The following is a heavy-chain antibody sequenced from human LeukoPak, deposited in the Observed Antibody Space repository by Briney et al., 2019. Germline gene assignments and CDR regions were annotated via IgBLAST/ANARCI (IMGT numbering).Heavy chain of an antibody. Sequence: GGSLRLSCAASGFTFSSYAMSWVRQAPGKGLEWVSAISGSGGSTYYADSVKGRFTISRDNSKNTLYLQMNSLRAEDTAVYYCAKDRRPYYYDGSDWFDPWGQGTLVTVSS. D-gene: IGHD3-22*01. CDR1: GFTFSSYA. CDR3: AKDRRPYYYDGSDWFDP. CDR2: ISGSGGST. J-gene: IGHJ5*02. V-gene: IGHV3-23*01.